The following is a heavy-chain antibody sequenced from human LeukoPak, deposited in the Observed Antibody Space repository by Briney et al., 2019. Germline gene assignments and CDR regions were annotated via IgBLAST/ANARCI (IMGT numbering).Heavy chain of an antibody. D-gene: IGHD3-3*01. CDR1: GGSISSYY. Sequence: PSETLSLTCTVSGGSISSYYWSWIRQPAGKGLEWIGRIYTSGSTNYNPSLKSRVTMSVDTSKDQSSLKLSSVNAADTAMYYCARHRSPLESFHHWGQGTLVTVSS. J-gene: IGHJ1*01. CDR2: IYTSGST. CDR3: ARHRSPLESFHH. V-gene: IGHV4-4*07.